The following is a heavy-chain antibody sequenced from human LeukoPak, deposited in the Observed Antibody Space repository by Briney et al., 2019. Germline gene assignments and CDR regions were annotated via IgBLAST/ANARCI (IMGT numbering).Heavy chain of an antibody. Sequence: GASVKVSCKASGYTFTSYGISWVRQAPGQGLEWMGWISAYNGNTNYAQKLQGRVTMTTDTSTSTAYMELRSLRSDDTAVYYCARDSPFPTYGGNKPPDYWGQGTLVTVSS. CDR1: GYTFTSYG. V-gene: IGHV1-18*01. D-gene: IGHD4-23*01. J-gene: IGHJ4*02. CDR2: ISAYNGNT. CDR3: ARDSPFPTYGGNKPPDY.